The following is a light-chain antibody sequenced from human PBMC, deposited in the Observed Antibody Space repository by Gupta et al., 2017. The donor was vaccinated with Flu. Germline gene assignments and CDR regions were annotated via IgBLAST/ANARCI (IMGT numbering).Light chain of an antibody. CDR3: SSYTGSGTV. J-gene: IGLJ3*02. Sequence: QSALPQPASASGSPGQSITLPCTGTSSDVGAYNYVSWYQQHPGEAPRLMIYEVSYRPSGISNRFSGSKSGNTASLTISGLRAEDEADYYCSSYTGSGTVFGGGTKVAVL. CDR2: EVS. CDR1: SSDVGAYNY. V-gene: IGLV2-14*01.